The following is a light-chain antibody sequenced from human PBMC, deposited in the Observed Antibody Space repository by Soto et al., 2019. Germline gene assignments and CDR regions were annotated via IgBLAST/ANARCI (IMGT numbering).Light chain of an antibody. CDR1: QTISSW. Sequence: DIQMTQSPSTLSGSVGDRVTITCRASQTISSWLAWYQQKPGKAPKLLIYKASTLKSGVPSRFSGSGSGTEFPLTISSLQSDDFATYYCQHYNSYSEAFGQGAKVEL. CDR3: QHYNSYSEA. CDR2: KAS. V-gene: IGKV1-5*03. J-gene: IGKJ1*01.